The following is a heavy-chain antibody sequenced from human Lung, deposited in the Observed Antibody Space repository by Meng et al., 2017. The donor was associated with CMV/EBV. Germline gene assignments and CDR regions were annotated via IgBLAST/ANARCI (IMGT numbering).Heavy chain of an antibody. Sequence: VQLQASGPGLVKPSGTLSLTCAVSGGSISSSIWWSGVRQPPGKGLEWIGEIYHSGSTNYNPSLKSRVTISVDKSKNQFSLKLSSVTAADTAVYYCASFPPPGKQWLVTDYWGQGTLVTVSS. J-gene: IGHJ4*02. CDR1: GGSISSSIW. CDR2: IYHSGST. D-gene: IGHD6-19*01. CDR3: ASFPPPGKQWLVTDY. V-gene: IGHV4-4*02.